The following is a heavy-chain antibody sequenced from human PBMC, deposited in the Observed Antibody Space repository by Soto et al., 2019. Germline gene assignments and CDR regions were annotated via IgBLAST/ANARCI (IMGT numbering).Heavy chain of an antibody. CDR1: GFTFSSYA. CDR2: ISGSGGST. D-gene: IGHD1-26*01. J-gene: IGHJ4*02. V-gene: IGHV3-23*01. CDR3: ASGGSGSYDDY. Sequence: EVQLLESGGGLVQPGGSLRLSCAASGFTFSSYAMRWVRQAPGKGLEWVSAISGSGGSTYYADSVKGRFTISRHNSKNTLYLQMNSLRAEDTAVYYFASGGSGSYDDYWGQGTLFTVSS.